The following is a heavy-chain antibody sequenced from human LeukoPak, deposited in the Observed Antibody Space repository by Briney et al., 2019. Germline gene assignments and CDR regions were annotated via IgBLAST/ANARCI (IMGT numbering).Heavy chain of an antibody. CDR1: GYTFTGYY. Sequence: GASVKVSCKASGYTFTGYYMHWVRQAPGQGLEWMGWINPNSGGTNYAQKFQGRVTMIRDTSISTAYMELSRLRSDDTAVYYCARGGYYDSSGYHRAFDIWGQGTMVTVSS. J-gene: IGHJ3*02. V-gene: IGHV1-2*02. D-gene: IGHD3-22*01. CDR2: INPNSGGT. CDR3: ARGGYYDSSGYHRAFDI.